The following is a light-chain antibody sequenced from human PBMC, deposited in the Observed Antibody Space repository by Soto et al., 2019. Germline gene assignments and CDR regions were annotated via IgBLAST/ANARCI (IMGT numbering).Light chain of an antibody. Sequence: QSALTQPRSVSGSPGQSVTISCTGTRSDVGRSRSVSWYQQYPGKAPKLIIYDVTQRPSGVPDRFSGSKSGDTASLTISWLQAEDEAEYHCCAYVGGYRFVLFGGGTKLTVL. CDR1: RSDVGRSRS. CDR2: DVT. CDR3: CAYVGGYRFVL. J-gene: IGLJ3*02. V-gene: IGLV2-11*01.